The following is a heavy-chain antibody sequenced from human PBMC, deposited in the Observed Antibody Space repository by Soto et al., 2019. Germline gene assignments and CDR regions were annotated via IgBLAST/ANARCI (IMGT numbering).Heavy chain of an antibody. V-gene: IGHV4-59*01. Sequence: SETLSLTCTVSGGSIGSYYWSWIRQPPGKGLEWIGYIYYTGNTVYSPSLKSRVAISVDTSRNQFSLKLNYVAAADTAVYYCARALRGSYDAMDVWGQGTTVTVSS. J-gene: IGHJ6*02. D-gene: IGHD1-26*01. CDR1: GGSIGSYY. CDR3: ARALRGSYDAMDV. CDR2: IYYTGNT.